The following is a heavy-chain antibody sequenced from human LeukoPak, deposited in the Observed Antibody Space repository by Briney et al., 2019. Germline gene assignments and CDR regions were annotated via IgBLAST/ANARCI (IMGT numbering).Heavy chain of an antibody. Sequence: GGSLRLSCAASGFTFSSYAMGWARQAPGKGLEWVSAISGSGGSTYYADSVKGRFTISRDNSKNTLYLQMNSLRAEDTAVYYCAKVEGGAAAGFFDYWGQGTLVTVSS. D-gene: IGHD6-13*01. V-gene: IGHV3-23*01. CDR3: AKVEGGAAAGFFDY. CDR2: ISGSGGST. J-gene: IGHJ4*02. CDR1: GFTFSSYA.